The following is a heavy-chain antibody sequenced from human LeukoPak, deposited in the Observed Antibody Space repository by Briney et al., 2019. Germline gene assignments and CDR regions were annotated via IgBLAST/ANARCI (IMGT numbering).Heavy chain of an antibody. D-gene: IGHD3-22*01. V-gene: IGHV3-23*01. J-gene: IGHJ3*02. CDR3: AKDRTYYYDATGYSGPAFDI. CDR1: GFTFSSYA. CDR2: ISGSGGST. Sequence: PGGSLRLSCAASGFTFSSYAMSWVRQAPGKGLEWVSAISGSGGSTYYADSVKGRFTISRDNSKNTLYLQMNSLRAEDTAVYYCAKDRTYYYDATGYSGPAFDIWGQGTMVTVSS.